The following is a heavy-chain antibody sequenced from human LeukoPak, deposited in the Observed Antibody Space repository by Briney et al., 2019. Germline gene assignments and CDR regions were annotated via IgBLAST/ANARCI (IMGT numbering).Heavy chain of an antibody. V-gene: IGHV3-23*01. CDR1: GFTFSSYA. Sequence: GGSLRLSCAASGFTFSSYAMSWVRQAPGKGLEWVSVISGNSISTYYADSVKGRFTISADNSKNTLYLQMNSLRAEDTAVYYCARGILEYSGYDYWGQGTLVTVSS. CDR3: ARGILEYSGYDY. CDR2: ISGNSIST. J-gene: IGHJ4*02. D-gene: IGHD5-12*01.